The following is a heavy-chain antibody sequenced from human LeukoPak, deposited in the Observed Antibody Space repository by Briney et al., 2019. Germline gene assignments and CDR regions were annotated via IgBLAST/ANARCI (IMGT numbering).Heavy chain of an antibody. Sequence: PGVSLRLSCEASGFTFFNYGVHWVRQAPGKGLEWVSLISYDGGNQKYADSVKGRFTISRDNSKNTVYLQLNSLRAEDTAVYYCAKDRRMMSAYYGMDVWGQGTTVIVSS. V-gene: IGHV3-30*18. J-gene: IGHJ6*02. D-gene: IGHD3-16*01. CDR3: AKDRRMMSAYYGMDV. CDR1: GFTFFNYG. CDR2: ISYDGGNQ.